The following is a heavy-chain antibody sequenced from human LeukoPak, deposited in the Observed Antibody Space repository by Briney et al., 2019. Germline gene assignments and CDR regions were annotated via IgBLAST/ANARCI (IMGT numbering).Heavy chain of an antibody. CDR1: GGSISSFF. CDR2: VHSSGST. D-gene: IGHD3-9*01. J-gene: IGHJ4*02. Sequence: SETLSLTCTVSGGSISSFFWSWIRHPPGKGLEWIGYVHSSGSTKYNPSLKSRLIISVDMSKNQFSLKLRSVSVADTAVYYCARLAPGNYDILTGDPKVVFDYWGQGALVTVSS. V-gene: IGHV4-59*01. CDR3: ARLAPGNYDILTGDPKVVFDY.